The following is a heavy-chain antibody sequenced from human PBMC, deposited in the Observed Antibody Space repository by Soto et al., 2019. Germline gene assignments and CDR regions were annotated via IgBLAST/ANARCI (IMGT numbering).Heavy chain of an antibody. CDR2: ISYDGSNK. CDR3: CRWAEQLNLYYGMDV. Sequence: PGGSLRLSCAASGFTFSSYAMHWVRQAPGKGLEWVAVISYDGSNKYYADSVKGRFTISRDNSKNTLYLQMNSLRAEDTAVYHSCRWAEQLNLYYGMDVWGQGTTVTVSS. V-gene: IGHV3-30-3*01. J-gene: IGHJ6*02. CDR1: GFTFSSYA. D-gene: IGHD6-6*01.